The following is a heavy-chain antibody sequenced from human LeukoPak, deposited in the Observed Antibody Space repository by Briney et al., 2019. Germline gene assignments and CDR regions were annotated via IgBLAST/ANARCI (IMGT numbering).Heavy chain of an antibody. CDR2: IKEDGSEK. V-gene: IGHV3-7*01. Sequence: PGGSLRLSCAASGFTFSTYWMSWVRQAPGKGLEWVANIKEDGSEKYYGDSVKGRFTISRDDAKNSLYLQMNSLRAEDTAVYYCARDSSGYQWGQGTLVTVSS. J-gene: IGHJ4*02. CDR3: ARDSSGYQ. D-gene: IGHD3-22*01. CDR1: GFTFSTYW.